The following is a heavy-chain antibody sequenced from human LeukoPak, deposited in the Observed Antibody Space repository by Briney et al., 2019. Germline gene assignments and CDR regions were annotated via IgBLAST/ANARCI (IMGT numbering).Heavy chain of an antibody. J-gene: IGHJ4*02. CDR2: ITDGSSKI. CDR3: AKDDIVVVPAAIDY. CDR1: GFTFSDYS. V-gene: IGHV3-48*01. D-gene: IGHD2-2*01. Sequence: GGSLRLSCAASGFTFSDYSMNWVRQAPGKGLEWISFITDGSSKIYYAGSVEGRFTISRDNAKNSLYLQMNSLRAEDTAVYYCAKDDIVVVPAAIDYWGQGTLVTVSS.